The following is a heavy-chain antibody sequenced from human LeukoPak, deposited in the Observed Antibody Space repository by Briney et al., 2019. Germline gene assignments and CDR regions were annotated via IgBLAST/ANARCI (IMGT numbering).Heavy chain of an antibody. CDR1: GFTVSSNY. Sequence: GGSLRLSCAASGFTVSSNYMSWVRQAPGKGLEWVSVIHSGGTTYYADSVRGRFTISRDNSKNTLHLQMNSLRAEDTAVYYCARKYSSGWVFDNWGQGTLVTVSS. V-gene: IGHV3-53*01. CDR2: IHSGGTT. D-gene: IGHD6-19*01. CDR3: ARKYSSGWVFDN. J-gene: IGHJ4*02.